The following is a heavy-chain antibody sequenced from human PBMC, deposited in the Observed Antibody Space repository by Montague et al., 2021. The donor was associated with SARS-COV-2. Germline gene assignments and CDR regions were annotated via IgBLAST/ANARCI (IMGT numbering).Heavy chain of an antibody. J-gene: IGHJ4*01. Sequence: SETLSLTCTVSGASMSGYHWSWIRQPAGKALEWIGRIYSNGDTTXXPSXKSRLTMSVDTSEHQFSLKMTSVSAADTAIYYCARGSEYYYHLVDYWGHGNLVTVSS. V-gene: IGHV4-4*07. D-gene: IGHD2/OR15-2a*01. CDR2: IYSNGDT. CDR1: GASMSGYH. CDR3: ARGSEYYYHLVDY.